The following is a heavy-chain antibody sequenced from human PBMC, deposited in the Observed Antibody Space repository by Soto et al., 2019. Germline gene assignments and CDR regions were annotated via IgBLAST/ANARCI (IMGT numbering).Heavy chain of an antibody. D-gene: IGHD3-3*01. V-gene: IGHV4-4*07. CDR2: IYASGST. J-gene: IGHJ4*02. Sequence: PSETLSLTCTVSGGSISPYYWSWIWQPAGKGLEWIGRIYASGSTNYNPSLKGRVTMSVATSKNQFSLKLSSMTAADTAVYYCARGGMVIIPSATAFDYWGQGTLVTVSS. CDR1: GGSISPYY. CDR3: ARGGMVIIPSATAFDY.